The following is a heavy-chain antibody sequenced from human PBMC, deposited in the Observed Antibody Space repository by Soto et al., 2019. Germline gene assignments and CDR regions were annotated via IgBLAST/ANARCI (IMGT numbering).Heavy chain of an antibody. CDR1: GIAFTYAS. D-gene: IGHD3-22*01. CDR3: TTHSGYARSPRLDD. V-gene: IGHV3-15*07. CDR2: IEGKTGGGTT. J-gene: IGHJ4*02. Sequence: QLVESGGGLVRPGESLRLTCADSGIAFTYASINWVRQVPGRGPECVGRIEGKTGGGTTDYAAPVKGRFTISRDDSTNKVFLQLDNVKGDVAGVYPFTTHSGYARSPRLDDWGQGTHFTVSS.